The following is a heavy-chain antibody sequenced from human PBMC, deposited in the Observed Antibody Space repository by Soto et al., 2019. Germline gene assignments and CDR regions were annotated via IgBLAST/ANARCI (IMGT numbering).Heavy chain of an antibody. CDR3: ARGGYSGYDYGWFDP. J-gene: IGHJ5*02. CDR1: GGTFNSYT. V-gene: IGHV1-69*02. Sequence: QVQLVQSGAEVKKPGSSVKVSCKASGGTFNSYTISWVRQAPGQGPEWMGRIIPILDITNYAQKFQGRVTITADKSTTTVYMERSSLRSEDTAMYYCARGGYSGYDYGWFDPWGQGTLVTVSS. D-gene: IGHD5-12*01. CDR2: IIPILDIT.